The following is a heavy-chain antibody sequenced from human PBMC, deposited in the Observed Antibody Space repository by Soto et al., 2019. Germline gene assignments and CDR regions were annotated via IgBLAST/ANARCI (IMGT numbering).Heavy chain of an antibody. J-gene: IGHJ6*02. D-gene: IGHD4-4*01. CDR2: ISGSGSST. V-gene: IGHV3-23*01. CDR1: GLTFSLYA. Sequence: EVQLLESGGGLVQPGGSLRLSCAASGLTFSLYAMTWVRQAPGKGLEWVSAISGSGSSTYYADSVKGRFTTSRDNSKNTLFLQMDSLRAEDTAVYYCAKDPGYSNYCGIDVWGQGTTVTVSS. CDR3: AKDPGYSNYCGIDV.